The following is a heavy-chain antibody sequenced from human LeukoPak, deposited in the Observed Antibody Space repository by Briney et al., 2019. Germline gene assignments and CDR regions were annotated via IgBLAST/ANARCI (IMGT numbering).Heavy chain of an antibody. CDR2: IYSGVNT. V-gene: IGHV3-66*01. J-gene: IGHJ3*01. Sequence: GGSLRLSCAVSGFTVSINYMSWVRQAPGPELEWFSFIYSGVNTYYADSVKGRFTISRDNSKNTLYLQMKSLRAEDTAVYYCARTYYYYGSSGYVDAFDVWGQGTMVTVSS. D-gene: IGHD3-22*01. CDR3: ARTYYYYGSSGYVDAFDV. CDR1: GFTVSINY.